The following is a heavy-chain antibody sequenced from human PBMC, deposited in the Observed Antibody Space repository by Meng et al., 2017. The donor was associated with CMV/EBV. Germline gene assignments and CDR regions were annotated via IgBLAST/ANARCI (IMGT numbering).Heavy chain of an antibody. CDR2: MNPNSGNT. Sequence: ASVKVSCKASGYTFTSYDINWVRQATGQGLEWMGWMNPNSGNTGYAQKFQGRVTITRNTSISTAYMELSSLRSEDTAVYYCARGYCSSTSCYTRYYYGMDVWGQGPRSPSP. V-gene: IGHV1-8*03. CDR3: ARGYCSSTSCYTRYYYGMDV. J-gene: IGHJ6*02. CDR1: GYTFTSYD. D-gene: IGHD2-2*02.